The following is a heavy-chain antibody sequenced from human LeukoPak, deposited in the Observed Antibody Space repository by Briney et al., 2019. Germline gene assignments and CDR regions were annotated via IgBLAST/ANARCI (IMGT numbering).Heavy chain of an antibody. CDR2: ITGRGGGT. J-gene: IGHJ6*03. CDR3: AKTPHLMTGRGVDFYYLDV. CDR1: GFTISTYV. Sequence: GGSLRLSCAASGFTISTYVMSWVRQAPGKGLEWVSGITGRGGGTFYADSVKGRFTISRDNSKNTLYLQMNSLRAEDTASYYCAKTPHLMTGRGVDFYYLDVWGKGTTVTVSS. V-gene: IGHV3-23*01. D-gene: IGHD3-10*01.